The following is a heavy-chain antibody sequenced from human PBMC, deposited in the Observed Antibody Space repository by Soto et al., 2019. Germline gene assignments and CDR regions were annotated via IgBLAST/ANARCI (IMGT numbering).Heavy chain of an antibody. CDR3: VRLGGFCSSTNCYGYYAMDV. CDR1: GGSISSGPYS. Sequence: SETLSLTCTVSGGSISSGPYSWGWIRQPPGEGLEWIATFHYGESTHYNPSLESRVTVSVDTSQNHFSLKVSSVTVADTAVFYCVRLGGFCSSTNCYGYYAMDVWGQGTTVT. CDR2: FHYGEST. V-gene: IGHV4-39*02. D-gene: IGHD2-2*01. J-gene: IGHJ6*02.